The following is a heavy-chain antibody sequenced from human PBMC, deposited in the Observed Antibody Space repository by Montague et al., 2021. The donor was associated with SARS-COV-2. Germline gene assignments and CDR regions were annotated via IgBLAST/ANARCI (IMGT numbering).Heavy chain of an antibody. Sequence: SETLSLTCTVSGGSISSSTSNWWGWIRQSPGKGLEWIASIYYNGKTYYNPSLKSRVTISVDASMNQVSLKLSSVTAADTAVYYCVRSRDWFFDYWGQGTLVTVSS. CDR2: IYYNGKT. J-gene: IGHJ4*02. D-gene: IGHD3/OR15-3a*01. V-gene: IGHV4-39*07. CDR3: VRSRDWFFDY. CDR1: GGSISSSTSNW.